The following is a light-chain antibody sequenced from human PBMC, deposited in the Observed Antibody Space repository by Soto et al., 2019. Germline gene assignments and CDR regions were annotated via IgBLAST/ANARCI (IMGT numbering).Light chain of an antibody. J-gene: IGLJ1*01. CDR2: SSN. Sequence: QSVLTQPPSASGTPGQRVTISCSGGSSNIGTNTVNWYQQLPGTAPKLLIYSSNQRPSGVPDRFSGSKSGNTASLTVSGLQAEDEADYYCSSYAGSSNVFGTGTKVTVL. CDR3: SSYAGSSNV. V-gene: IGLV1-44*01. CDR1: SSNIGTNT.